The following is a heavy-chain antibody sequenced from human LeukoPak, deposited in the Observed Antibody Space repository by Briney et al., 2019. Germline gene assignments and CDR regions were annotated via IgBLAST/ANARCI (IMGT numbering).Heavy chain of an antibody. V-gene: IGHV4-4*07. CDR1: GGSISNYY. CDR3: ARVYYYDSSGYYWFDP. J-gene: IGHJ5*02. Sequence: SETLCFTCTVSGGSISNYYWSWIRQPAGRGLEWIGRMSASGSTNYSPSLKSRLNMSVDTSKSQFSLRLNSVTAADTAVYYCARVYYYDSSGYYWFDPWGQGTLVTVS. D-gene: IGHD3-22*01. CDR2: MSASGST.